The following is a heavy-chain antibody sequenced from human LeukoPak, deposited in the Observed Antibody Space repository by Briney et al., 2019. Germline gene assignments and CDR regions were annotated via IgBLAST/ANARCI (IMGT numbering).Heavy chain of an antibody. D-gene: IGHD2-2*01. J-gene: IGHJ6*03. CDR2: FSGGGGIT. CDR1: GFTLDSYA. CDR3: AKYGVDCSSTSCYPLYYMDV. V-gene: IGHV3-23*01. Sequence: GGSLSLPCAASGFTLDSYAITWVPKAPGKGLEWVSSFSGGGGITNYADSVKGRFTISRDNSKYTLFLQMNSLRAEDTAVYYCAKYGVDCSSTSCYPLYYMDVWGKGTTVTVSS.